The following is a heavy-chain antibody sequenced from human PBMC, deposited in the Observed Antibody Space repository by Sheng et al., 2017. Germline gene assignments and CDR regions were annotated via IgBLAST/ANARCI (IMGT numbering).Heavy chain of an antibody. J-gene: IGHJ4*02. CDR2: IIPIFGTA. Sequence: QVQLVQSGAEVKKPGSSVKVSCKASGGTFSSYAISWVRQAPGQGLEWMGGIIPIFGTANYAQKFQGRVTITTDESTSTAYMELSSLRSEDTAVYYCARVSERYYDFWSGTPYIDWGQGTLVTVSS. CDR3: ARVSERYYDFWSGTPYID. CDR1: GGTFSSYA. D-gene: IGHD3-3*01. V-gene: IGHV1-69*05.